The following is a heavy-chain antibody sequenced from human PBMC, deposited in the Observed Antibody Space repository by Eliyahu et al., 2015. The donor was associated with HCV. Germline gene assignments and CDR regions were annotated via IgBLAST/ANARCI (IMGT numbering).Heavy chain of an antibody. D-gene: IGHD6-19*01. CDR3: ARGPPAVAGTRYFQH. Sequence: QVQLQQWGAGLLKPSETLSLTCAVYGGSFSGYYWSWIRQPPGKGLEWIGEINHSGSTNYNPSLKSRVTISVDTSKNQFSLKLSSVTAADTAVYYCARGPPAVAGTRYFQHWGQGTLVTVSS. CDR2: INHSGST. V-gene: IGHV4-34*01. CDR1: GGSFSGYY. J-gene: IGHJ1*01.